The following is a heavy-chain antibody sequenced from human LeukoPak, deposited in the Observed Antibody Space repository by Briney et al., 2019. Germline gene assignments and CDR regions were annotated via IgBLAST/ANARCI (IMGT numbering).Heavy chain of an antibody. J-gene: IGHJ6*02. CDR3: AKGSGVPAATHYYYYGMDV. CDR1: GYTFTSYY. D-gene: IGHD2-2*01. Sequence: VASVKVSCKASGYTFTSYYMHWVRQAPGQGLEWMGIINPSGGSTSYAQKFQGRVTMTRDTSISTAYMELSRLRSDDTAVYYCAKGSGVPAATHYYYYGMDVWGQGTTVTVSS. CDR2: INPSGGST. V-gene: IGHV1-46*01.